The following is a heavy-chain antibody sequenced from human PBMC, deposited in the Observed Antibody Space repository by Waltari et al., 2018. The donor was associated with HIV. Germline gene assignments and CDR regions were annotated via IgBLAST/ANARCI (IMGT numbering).Heavy chain of an antibody. V-gene: IGHV3-7*01. D-gene: IGHD3-9*01. CDR1: GVTLSSYW. CDR2: IKQDGSEK. CDR3: ARDRHYDILTGSYFDY. Sequence: EVQLVESGGGLVKPGGSLRLSCADPGVTLSSYWMSWVRQAPGKGLEWVANIKQDGSEKYYVDSVKGRFTISRDNAKNSLYLQMNSLRAEDTAVYYCARDRHYDILTGSYFDYWGQGTLVTVSS. J-gene: IGHJ4*02.